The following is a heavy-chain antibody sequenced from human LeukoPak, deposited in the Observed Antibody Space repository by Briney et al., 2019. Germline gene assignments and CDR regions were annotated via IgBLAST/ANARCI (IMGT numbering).Heavy chain of an antibody. Sequence: PGGSLRLSCAASGFTFSSYAMSWVRQAPGKGLEWVSLISGSGGSTYYADSVKGRFTISRDNSKNTLCLQMNSLRAEDTAVYYCAKRECSSSSCYTGRDYWGQGTLVTVSS. CDR1: GFTFSSYA. J-gene: IGHJ4*02. CDR2: ISGSGGST. D-gene: IGHD2-2*02. CDR3: AKRECSSSSCYTGRDY. V-gene: IGHV3-23*01.